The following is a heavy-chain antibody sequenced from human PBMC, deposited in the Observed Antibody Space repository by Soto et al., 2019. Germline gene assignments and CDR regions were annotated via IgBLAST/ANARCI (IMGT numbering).Heavy chain of an antibody. CDR1: GGSISSSSYY. CDR3: ARLFSNAESAVAGIDAFDI. J-gene: IGHJ3*02. D-gene: IGHD6-19*01. Sequence: QLQLQESGPGLVKPSETLSLTCTVSGGSISSSSYYWGWIRQPPGKGLEWIGSIYYSGSTYYNPSLKSRVTISVDTSKNQFSLKLSSVTAADTAVYYCARLFSNAESAVAGIDAFDIWGQGTMVTVSS. V-gene: IGHV4-39*01. CDR2: IYYSGST.